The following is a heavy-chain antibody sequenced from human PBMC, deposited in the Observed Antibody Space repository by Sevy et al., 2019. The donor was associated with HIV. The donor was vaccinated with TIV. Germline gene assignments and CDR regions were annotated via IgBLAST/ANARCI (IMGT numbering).Heavy chain of an antibody. CDR1: GGSMSSYY. Sequence: SETLSLTCTVSGGSMSSYYWSWIRQPPGKGLEWIGYISYSGSTNYNPSLKSRVTISVDTSKNQFSLKLSSVTAADTAGEYCAGGGGIGGYGMDVWGQGTTVTVSS. CDR2: ISYSGST. CDR3: AGGGGIGGYGMDV. V-gene: IGHV4-59*01. D-gene: IGHD3-16*01. J-gene: IGHJ6*02.